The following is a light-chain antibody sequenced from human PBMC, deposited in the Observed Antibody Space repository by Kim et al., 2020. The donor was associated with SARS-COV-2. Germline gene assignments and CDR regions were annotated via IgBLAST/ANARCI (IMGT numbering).Light chain of an antibody. V-gene: IGLV3-19*01. CDR3: ISRDISDHHVI. Sequence: ALGQAVRMTCQGDSIITNAASWYQQKPGQAPVLVIFAKTYRPSGIPDRVSGSSSGNTASLTITETQAEDEADYYCISRDISDHHVIFGGGTQLTVL. J-gene: IGLJ2*01. CDR2: AKT. CDR1: SIITNA.